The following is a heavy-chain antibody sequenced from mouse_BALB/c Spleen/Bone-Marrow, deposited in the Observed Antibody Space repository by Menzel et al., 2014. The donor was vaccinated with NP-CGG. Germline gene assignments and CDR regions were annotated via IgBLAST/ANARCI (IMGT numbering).Heavy chain of an antibody. D-gene: IGHD2-3*01. CDR3: ARGGWLRDAMDY. V-gene: IGHV1S56*01. CDR1: GYTFTSYY. CDR2: IYPGNVNT. J-gene: IGHJ4*01. Sequence: VQLQQSGLLVKPGASVRISCKASGYTFTSYYIHCVKQRPGQGLEWIGWIYPGNVNTKYNEKFKGKATLTADKSSSTAYMQLSSLTSEDSAVYFCARGGWLRDAMDYWGQGTSVTVSS.